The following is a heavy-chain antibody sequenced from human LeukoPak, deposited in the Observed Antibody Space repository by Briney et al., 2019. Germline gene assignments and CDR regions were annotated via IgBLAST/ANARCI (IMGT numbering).Heavy chain of an antibody. V-gene: IGHV4-34*01. Sequence: SETLSLTCAVYGGSFSGYYWSWIRQPPGKGLEWIGEINHSGSTNYNPSLKSRVTISVDTSKNQFSLQLSSVTAADTAVYYCARGRGWELLGPCFDYWGQGTLVTVSS. CDR3: ARGRGWELLGPCFDY. D-gene: IGHD1-26*01. J-gene: IGHJ4*02. CDR1: GGSFSGYY. CDR2: INHSGST.